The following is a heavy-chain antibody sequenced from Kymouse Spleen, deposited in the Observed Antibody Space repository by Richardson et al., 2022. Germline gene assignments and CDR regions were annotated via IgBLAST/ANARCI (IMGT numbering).Heavy chain of an antibody. V-gene: IGHV3-15*01. J-gene: IGHJ4*02. CDR1: GFTFSNAW. Sequence: EVQLVESGGGLVKPGGSLRLSCAASGFTFSNAWMSWVRQAPGKGLEWVGRIKSKTDGGTTDYAAPVKGRFTISRDDSKNTLYLQMNSLKTEDTAVYYCTTDRDILTGYRDWGQGTLVTVSS. CDR3: TTDRDILTGYRD. D-gene: IGHD3-9*01. CDR2: IKSKTDGGTT.